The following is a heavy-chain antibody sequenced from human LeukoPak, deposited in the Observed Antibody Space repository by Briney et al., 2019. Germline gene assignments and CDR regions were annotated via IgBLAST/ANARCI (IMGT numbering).Heavy chain of an antibody. CDR3: ARERTMVRGMSWFDP. Sequence: SETLSLTCTVSGGSISSGSYYWSWVRQPAGKGLEWIGRIYTRGSTSYNPSLQSRVTISLDKSKNVFSLNLSSVTAADTAVYYCARERTMVRGMSWFDPWGQGTLVTVSS. CDR2: IYTRGST. CDR1: GGSISSGSYY. J-gene: IGHJ5*02. V-gene: IGHV4-61*02. D-gene: IGHD3-10*01.